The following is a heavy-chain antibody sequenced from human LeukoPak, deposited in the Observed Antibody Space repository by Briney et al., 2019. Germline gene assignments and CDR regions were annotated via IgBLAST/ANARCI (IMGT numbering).Heavy chain of an antibody. CDR2: IYHSGST. D-gene: IGHD3-22*01. V-gene: IGHV4-38-2*02. CDR1: GYSISSGYY. CDR3: ATARRAYYDSSGYYFY. Sequence: SETLSLTCTVSGYSISSGYYWGWIRQPPGKGREWIGSIYHSGSTYYNPSLKSRVTISVDTSKNQFSLKLSSVTAADTAVYYCATARRAYYDSSGYYFYWGQGTLVTVSS. J-gene: IGHJ4*02.